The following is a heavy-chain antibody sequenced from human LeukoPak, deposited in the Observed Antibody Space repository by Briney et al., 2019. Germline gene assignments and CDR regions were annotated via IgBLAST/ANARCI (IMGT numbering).Heavy chain of an antibody. V-gene: IGHV3-23*01. CDR3: AKKSGIAEAGDSDY. CDR2: ISGSGGST. J-gene: IGHJ4*02. D-gene: IGHD6-13*01. CDR1: GFTFSSYA. Sequence: GGSLRLSCAASGFTFSSYAMSWVRQAPGKGLEWVSAISGSGGSTYYADSVKGRFTISRDNSKNTLYLQMNSLRAEDTAVYYCAKKSGIAEAGDSDYWGQGTLVTVSS.